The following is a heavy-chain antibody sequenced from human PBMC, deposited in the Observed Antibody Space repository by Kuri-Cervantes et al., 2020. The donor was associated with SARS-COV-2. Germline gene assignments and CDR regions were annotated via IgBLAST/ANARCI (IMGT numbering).Heavy chain of an antibody. CDR1: GFTFTDAW. J-gene: IGHJ6*02. Sequence: GGSLRLSCVASGFTFTDAWMGWVRQAPGKGLEWVGRIKSQTDGGTSDYAAPTKGRFTISRDDSKTTLYLQTNSLKTEDTAVYYCAKDGKVRGVIITKRYYYYGMDVWGQGTTVTVSS. CDR2: IKSQTDGGTS. CDR3: AKDGKVRGVIITKRYYYYGMDV. V-gene: IGHV3-15*01. D-gene: IGHD3-10*01.